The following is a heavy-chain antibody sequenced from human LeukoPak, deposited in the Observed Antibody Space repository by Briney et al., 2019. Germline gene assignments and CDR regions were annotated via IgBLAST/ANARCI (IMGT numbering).Heavy chain of an antibody. Sequence: PGGSLRLSCAASGFTFSSYWMHWVRQAPGKGLVWVSRINSGGSSTSYADSVKGRFTISRDNAKNTLYLQMNSLRAEDTAVYYCARDDAGYSYDPRGWFDPWGQGTLVTVSS. CDR1: GFTFSSYW. CDR2: INSGGSST. V-gene: IGHV3-74*01. D-gene: IGHD5-18*01. CDR3: ARDDAGYSYDPRGWFDP. J-gene: IGHJ5*02.